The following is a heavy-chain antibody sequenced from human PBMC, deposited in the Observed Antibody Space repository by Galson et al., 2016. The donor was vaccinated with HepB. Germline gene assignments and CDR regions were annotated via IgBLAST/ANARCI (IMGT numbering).Heavy chain of an antibody. CDR1: GFTFSNYA. Sequence: SLRLSCAASGFTFSNYAMHWVRQAPGKGLEWVAVISYDGSNKYYADSVKGRFTISRDNSKNTLYLQMNSLRAEDTAVYYCTKDRVPLNSHSYYYGMYVWGQGTPVTVSS. V-gene: IGHV3-30-3*01. CDR2: ISYDGSNK. J-gene: IGHJ6*02. D-gene: IGHD2-21*01. CDR3: TKDRVPLNSHSYYYGMYV.